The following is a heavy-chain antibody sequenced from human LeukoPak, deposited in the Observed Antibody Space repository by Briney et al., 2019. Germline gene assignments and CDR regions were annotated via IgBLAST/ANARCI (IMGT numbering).Heavy chain of an antibody. Sequence: GASVNVSCKASGGTFSSYAISWVRQAPGQGLEWMGGIIPIFGTANYAQKFQGRVTITADKSTSTAYMELSSLRSEDTAVYYCARAGPDYRAALYIDYWGQGTLVTVSS. CDR2: IIPIFGTA. V-gene: IGHV1-69*06. CDR1: GGTFSSYA. D-gene: IGHD4-11*01. J-gene: IGHJ4*02. CDR3: ARAGPDYRAALYIDY.